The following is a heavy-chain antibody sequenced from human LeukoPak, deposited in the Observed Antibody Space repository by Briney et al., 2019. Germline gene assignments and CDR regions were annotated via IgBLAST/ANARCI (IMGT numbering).Heavy chain of an antibody. CDR1: GFTFGKYW. Sequence: GGSLRLSCVASGFTFGKYWMSWVRQAPGKGLEWVANIKLDGSEKNYVDSVKGRFTISRDNTKNSLYLQMNSLRVEDTAVYYCARIFGVVIPLRGMDVWGQGTTVTVSS. D-gene: IGHD3-3*01. J-gene: IGHJ6*02. V-gene: IGHV3-7*03. CDR3: ARIFGVVIPLRGMDV. CDR2: IKLDGSEK.